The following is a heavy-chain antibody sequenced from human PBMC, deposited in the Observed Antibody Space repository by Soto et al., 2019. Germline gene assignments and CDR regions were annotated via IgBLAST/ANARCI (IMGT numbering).Heavy chain of an antibody. D-gene: IGHD5-12*01. Sequence: GGSLRLSCAASGFTFSSYSMNWVRQAPGKGLEWVSYISSSSSTIYYADSVKGRFTISRDNAKNSLYLQMNSLRAEDTAVYYCARDRGYDFDYYYYYYMDVWGKGTTVTVSS. J-gene: IGHJ6*03. CDR3: ARDRGYDFDYYYYYYMDV. CDR1: GFTFSSYS. CDR2: ISSSSSTI. V-gene: IGHV3-48*01.